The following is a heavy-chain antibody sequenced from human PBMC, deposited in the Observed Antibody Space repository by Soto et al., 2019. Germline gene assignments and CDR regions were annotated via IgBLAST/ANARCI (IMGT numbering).Heavy chain of an antibody. CDR1: VFTFSNYW. J-gene: IGHJ4*02. V-gene: IGHV3-7*03. Sequence: PWGSLLVSCAPSVFTFSNYWMSWVRQAPGQGLEWVASIKQDGSVKHYVDSVKGRFTISRDNAEKSLHLQMNSLRAEDTAVYYCAKLRADYTVFDYWGQGARVTVSS. CDR2: IKQDGSVK. CDR3: AKLRADYTVFDY. D-gene: IGHD4-4*01.